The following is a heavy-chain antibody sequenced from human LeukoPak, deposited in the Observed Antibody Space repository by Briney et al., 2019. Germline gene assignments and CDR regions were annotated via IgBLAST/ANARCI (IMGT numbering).Heavy chain of an antibody. CDR1: GFTFSDYY. J-gene: IGHJ4*02. Sequence: GGSLRLSCAASGFTFSDYYMSWIRQAPGKGLEWVSDISSSSSHTNYADSVKGRFTISRDNAKNSLYLQMNSLRVEDTAVYYCALGGSGVDYWGQGTLVTVSS. CDR3: ALGGSGVDY. CDR2: ISSSSSHT. D-gene: IGHD3-10*01. V-gene: IGHV3-11*03.